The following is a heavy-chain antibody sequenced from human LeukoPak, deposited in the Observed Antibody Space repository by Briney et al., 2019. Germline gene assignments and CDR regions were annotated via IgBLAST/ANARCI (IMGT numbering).Heavy chain of an antibody. CDR3: ARDTSAFLTGYYYMDV. D-gene: IGHD2-2*01. V-gene: IGHV3-23*01. CDR1: GFTFSSYG. J-gene: IGHJ6*03. Sequence: GGTLRLSCAASGFTFSSYGMSWVRQAPGKGLEWVSAISGSGGSTYYADSVKGRFTISRDNSKNTLYLQMNSLRAEDTAVYYCARDTSAFLTGYYYMDVWGKGTTVTVSS. CDR2: ISGSGGST.